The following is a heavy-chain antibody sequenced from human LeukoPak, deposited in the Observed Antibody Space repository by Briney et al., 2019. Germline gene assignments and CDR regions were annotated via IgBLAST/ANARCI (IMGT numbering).Heavy chain of an antibody. D-gene: IGHD3-22*01. CDR1: GFSFSGYD. CDR3: VRGGYTMIKADAFDI. J-gene: IGHJ3*02. Sequence: GGSLRLSCTASGFSFSGYDMNWVRQTPAKGLEWVASISTRSNYIYYADSLKVRFTVSRDNAKASLYLQVNNLRADDTGRYYCVRGGYTMIKADAFDIWGQGTLVIVSS. CDR2: ISTRSNYI. V-gene: IGHV3-21*01.